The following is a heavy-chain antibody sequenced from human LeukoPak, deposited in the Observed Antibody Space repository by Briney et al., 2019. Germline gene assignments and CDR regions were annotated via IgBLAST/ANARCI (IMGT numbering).Heavy chain of an antibody. Sequence: PGGSLRLSCAASGFTFTTYAMSWVRQAPGKGLEWVSVISGSGDSTYYADSVKGRFTISIDSSKNTLYLQMNSLRAEDTAVYYCARAGDSSSWNWFDPWGQGTLVTVSS. CDR1: GFTFTTYA. V-gene: IGHV3-23*01. CDR2: ISGSGDST. D-gene: IGHD6-13*01. CDR3: ARAGDSSSWNWFDP. J-gene: IGHJ5*02.